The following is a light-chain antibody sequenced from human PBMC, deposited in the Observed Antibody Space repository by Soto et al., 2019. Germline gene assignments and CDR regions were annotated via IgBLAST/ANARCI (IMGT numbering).Light chain of an antibody. J-gene: IGKJ1*01. CDR2: AAS. V-gene: IGKV1-8*01. Sequence: AIRMTQSPSSFSASTGDRVTITCRASQGISSYLAWYQHKPGKAPKLRIYAASTLQSGVPSRFSGSGSGTDFTLTISCLQSEDFATYYCQQYYSYPRTFGQGTKVEIK. CDR3: QQYYSYPRT. CDR1: QGISSY.